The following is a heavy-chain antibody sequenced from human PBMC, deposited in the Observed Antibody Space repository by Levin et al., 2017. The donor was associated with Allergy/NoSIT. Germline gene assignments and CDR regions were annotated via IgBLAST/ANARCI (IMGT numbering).Heavy chain of an antibody. J-gene: IGHJ4*02. CDR2: ISYDGSNK. CDR3: ATGIQGGWELPDY. D-gene: IGHD1-26*01. CDR1: GFTFSSYA. Sequence: PGGSLRLSCAASGFTFSSYAMHWVRQAPGKGLEWVAVISYDGSNKYYADSVKGRFTISRDNSKNTLYLQMNSLRAEDTAVYYCATGIQGGWELPDYWGQGTLVTVSS. V-gene: IGHV3-30*04.